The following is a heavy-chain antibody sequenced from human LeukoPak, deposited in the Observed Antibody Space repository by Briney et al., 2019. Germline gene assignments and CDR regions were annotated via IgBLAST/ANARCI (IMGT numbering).Heavy chain of an antibody. Sequence: GGSLRLSCAASGFIFSDHNMDWVRQAPGKGLEWVGRIRNNANSYIIEDAASVRGRFTISRDDSKNSLFLQMNGLRAEDTAVYYCARDAGWSLDPWGQGTLVTVSS. CDR2: IRNNANSYII. CDR1: GFIFSDHN. V-gene: IGHV3-72*01. CDR3: ARDAGWSLDP. J-gene: IGHJ5*02. D-gene: IGHD3-3*01.